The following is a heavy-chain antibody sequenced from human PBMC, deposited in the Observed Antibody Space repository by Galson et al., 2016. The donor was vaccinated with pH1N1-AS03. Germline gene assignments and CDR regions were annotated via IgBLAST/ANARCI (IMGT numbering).Heavy chain of an antibody. CDR3: GREGRGYYGSGSPY. J-gene: IGHJ4*02. Sequence: SLRLSCAASGFTFNEYYMSWIRQAPGKGLEWVAYISSSGSSIYYRDSVKGRFTVSRDNAKNSVYLQMDGLRLDDAAVYYCGREGRGYYGSGSPYWGQGTLVTVSS. D-gene: IGHD3-10*01. CDR2: ISSSGSSI. V-gene: IGHV3-11*01. CDR1: GFTFNEYY.